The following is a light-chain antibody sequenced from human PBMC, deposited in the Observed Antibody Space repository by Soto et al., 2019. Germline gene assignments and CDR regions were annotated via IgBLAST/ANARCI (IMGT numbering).Light chain of an antibody. V-gene: IGLV2-14*03. CDR1: SSDVGGYNF. CDR3: SSYTSSSTFV. Sequence: QSALTQPASLSWSPGQSITISCSGTSSDVGGYNFVSWYQQHPGKAPLLMIYHVTDRPSGVSSRFSASKSGNTASLTISGLQAEDEADYYCSSYTSSSTFVFGTGTKVTVL. J-gene: IGLJ1*01. CDR2: HVT.